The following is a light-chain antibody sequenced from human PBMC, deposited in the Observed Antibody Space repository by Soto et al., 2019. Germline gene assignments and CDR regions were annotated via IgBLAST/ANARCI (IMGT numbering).Light chain of an antibody. CDR1: SSNIGAGYD. J-gene: IGLJ1*01. V-gene: IGLV1-40*01. CDR3: QSYDSSLRGV. Sequence: QSLLTQPPSVSGAPGQRVTISCTGSSSNIGAGYDVHWYQQLPGTAPKLLIYGNSNRPSGVPDRFSGSKSGTSASLAITGLQAEDEADYYCQSYDSSLRGVFGTGTKVPV. CDR2: GNS.